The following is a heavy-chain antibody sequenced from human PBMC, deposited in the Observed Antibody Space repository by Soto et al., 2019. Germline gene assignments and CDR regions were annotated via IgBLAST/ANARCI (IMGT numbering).Heavy chain of an antibody. D-gene: IGHD6-19*01. J-gene: IGHJ4*02. CDR1: GGSFSGYY. CDR2: ISQSGST. Sequence: TSETLSLTCAVYGGSFSGYYWSWIRQPPGKGLEWIGEISQSGSTNYNPSLKSRVTISVDTSRNQFSLKVTSVTAADTAVYYCARVIASEDRTSYYFDYWGQGTLVTVSS. CDR3: ARVIASEDRTSYYFDY. V-gene: IGHV4-34*01.